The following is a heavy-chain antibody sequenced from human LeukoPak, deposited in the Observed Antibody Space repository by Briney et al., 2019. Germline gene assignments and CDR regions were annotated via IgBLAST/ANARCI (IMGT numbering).Heavy chain of an antibody. V-gene: IGHV1-18*01. J-gene: IGHJ4*02. CDR2: ISAYNGDT. CDR1: GYSFTTYG. CDR3: ARLHLGELSSGFDY. Sequence: ASVKVSCKASGYSFTTYGITWVRQAPGQGLEWMGWISAYNGDTRYAQHLQGRLTMTTDTSTTTAYIDLRSLRSDDTAVYYCARLHLGELSSGFDYWGQGTLVTVPS. D-gene: IGHD3-16*02.